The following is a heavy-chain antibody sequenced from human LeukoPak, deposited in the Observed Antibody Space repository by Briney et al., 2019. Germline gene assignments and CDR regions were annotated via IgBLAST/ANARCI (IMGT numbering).Heavy chain of an antibody. CDR2: INPSGGRT. CDR3: ARGHCSGGSCYSRLAFFDY. V-gene: IGHV1-46*01. Sequence: ASVKVSYKGCGYTFTNYYMHWVRQAPGQGGEGMGMINPSGGRTSYEQKFQGRVTMTRDPSTSTVYMELSSLTSEHTAVYSCARGHCSGGSCYSRLAFFDYWGQGTLVTVSS. CDR1: GYTFTNYY. D-gene: IGHD2-15*01. J-gene: IGHJ4*02.